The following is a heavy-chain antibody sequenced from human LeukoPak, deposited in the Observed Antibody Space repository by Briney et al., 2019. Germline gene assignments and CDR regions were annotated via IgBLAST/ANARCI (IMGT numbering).Heavy chain of an antibody. V-gene: IGHV4-31*03. CDR2: IYYSGTT. J-gene: IGHJ5*02. CDR3: ARGQITIFWATFDP. CDR1: GGSISSGGYH. Sequence: PSETLSLTCTVSGGSISSGGYHWSWIRQQPGKGLEWIGYIYYSGTTSYNPSLKSRVTISVDTSKNQFSLKLSSVTAADTAVYYCARGQITIFWATFDPWGQGTLVTVSS. D-gene: IGHD3-9*01.